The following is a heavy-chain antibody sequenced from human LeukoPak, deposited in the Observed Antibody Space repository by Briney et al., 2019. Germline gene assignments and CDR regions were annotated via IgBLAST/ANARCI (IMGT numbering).Heavy chain of an antibody. V-gene: IGHV3-21*06. D-gene: IGHD1-14*01. J-gene: IGHJ4*02. CDR3: ATETNGRHYDY. Sequence: GGSPRLSCTASGLTFSTSGFNWVRQAPGKGLEWVASIGPTGSDRYHADSIKGRFTISRGNANNFLYLQMNSLRAEDTAVYYCATETNGRHYDYWGQGTLLTVSS. CDR1: GLTFSTSG. CDR2: IGPTGSDR.